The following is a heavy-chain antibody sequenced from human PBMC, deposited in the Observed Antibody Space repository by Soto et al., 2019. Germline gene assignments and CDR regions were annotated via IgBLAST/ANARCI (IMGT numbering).Heavy chain of an antibody. Sequence: GGSLRLSCAASGFTFSSYAMHWVRQAPGKGLEWVAVISYDGSNKYYADSVKGRFTISRDNSKNTLYLQMNSLRAEDTAVYYCARGGSYPAYWGQGTLVTVSS. J-gene: IGHJ4*02. V-gene: IGHV3-30-3*01. CDR3: ARGGSYPAY. CDR1: GFTFSSYA. CDR2: ISYDGSNK. D-gene: IGHD1-26*01.